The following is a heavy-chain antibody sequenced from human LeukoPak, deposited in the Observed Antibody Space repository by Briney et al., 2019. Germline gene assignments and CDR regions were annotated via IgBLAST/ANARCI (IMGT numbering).Heavy chain of an antibody. V-gene: IGHV4-59*12. D-gene: IGHD5-18*01. J-gene: IGHJ4*02. CDR2: IYYSGST. Sequence: SETLSLTCTVSGGSISSYYWSWIRQPPGKGLEWIGYIYYSGSTNYNPSLKSRVTISVDTSKNQFSLKLSSVTAADTAVYYCAGAVQLWFQVDYWGQGTLVTVSS. CDR1: GGSISSYY. CDR3: AGAVQLWFQVDY.